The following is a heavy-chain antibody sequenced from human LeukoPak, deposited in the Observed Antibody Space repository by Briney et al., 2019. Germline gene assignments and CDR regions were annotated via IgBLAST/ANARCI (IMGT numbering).Heavy chain of an antibody. CDR1: GFTFSNYG. CDR2: IWHDGNNK. J-gene: IGHJ4*02. CDR3: ANNFDY. Sequence: GRSLRLSCATSGFTFSNYGMHWVRQAPGKGLEWVAIIWHDGNNKYYADSVKGRFTISRDNSKNTPYLQMDSLRAEDTAVYYCANNFDYWGQGTLVTVPS. V-gene: IGHV3-33*06.